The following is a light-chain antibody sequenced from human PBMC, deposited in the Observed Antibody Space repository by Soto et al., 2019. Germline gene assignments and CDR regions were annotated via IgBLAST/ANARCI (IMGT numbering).Light chain of an antibody. V-gene: IGKV3-20*01. CDR3: HHFGSSPVT. CDR1: QTLRVNN. CDR2: GPS. J-gene: IGKJ3*01. Sequence: EVVLTQSPATLSLSPGDSAALSCWASQTLRVNNFAWYHQKPGQPPRLLVYGPSGRATGIPDRFSGSGSRTVFNVTISIVVPKDVRIYYCHHFGSSPVTFGPGTKV.